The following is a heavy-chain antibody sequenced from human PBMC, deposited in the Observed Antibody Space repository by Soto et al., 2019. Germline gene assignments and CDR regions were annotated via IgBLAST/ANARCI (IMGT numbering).Heavy chain of an antibody. V-gene: IGHV3-33*01. CDR2: IWYDGSNK. CDR3: ARDFFFAREYSGYDSF. D-gene: IGHD5-12*01. Sequence: GGSLRLSCAASGFTFSSYGMHWVRQAPGKGLEWVAVIWYDGSNKYYADSVKGRFTISRDNSKNTLYLQMNSLRAEDTAVYYCARDFFFAREYSGYDSFRGQGTLVTVSS. J-gene: IGHJ4*02. CDR1: GFTFSSYG.